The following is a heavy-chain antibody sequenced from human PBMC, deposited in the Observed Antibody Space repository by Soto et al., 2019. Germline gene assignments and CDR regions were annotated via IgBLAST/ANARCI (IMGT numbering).Heavy chain of an antibody. CDR1: GGSISSYY. J-gene: IGHJ5*02. CDR3: ARLFSYYGDYVGGLTLLDWFDP. CDR2: IYYSGST. D-gene: IGHD4-17*01. V-gene: IGHV4-59*08. Sequence: SETLSLTCTVSGGSISSYYWSWIRQPPGKGLEWIGYIYYSGSTNYNPSLKSRVTISVDTSKNQFSLKLSSVTAADTAVYYCARLFSYYGDYVGGLTLLDWFDPWGQGTLVTVSS.